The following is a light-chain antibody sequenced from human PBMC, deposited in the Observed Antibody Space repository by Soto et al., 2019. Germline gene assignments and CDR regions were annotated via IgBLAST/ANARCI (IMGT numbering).Light chain of an antibody. CDR3: QQVYSFPHT. J-gene: IGKJ2*01. Sequence: DIQMTQSLSSLSASVGDSVTITCRASQNVNRFLHWYQQRPGKAPKLLIYATSTLQTGVPSRFTGSGFGTEFTLTISSLQPEDFGTYYCQQVYSFPHTFGQGTKLEV. V-gene: IGKV1-39*01. CDR1: QNVNRF. CDR2: ATS.